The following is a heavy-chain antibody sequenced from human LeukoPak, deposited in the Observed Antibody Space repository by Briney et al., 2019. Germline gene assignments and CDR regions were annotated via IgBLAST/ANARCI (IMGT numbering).Heavy chain of an antibody. CDR3: ARDHNWGPDY. CDR1: GFTFSRYW. CDR2: IKQDGSEK. Sequence: GGSLRLSCAASGFTFSRYWMSWVRQAPGKGLEWVANIKQDGSEKDYVDSVKGRFTISRDNAKNSLYLQMNSLTAEDTAVYYCARDHNWGPDYWGQGTLVLVSS. J-gene: IGHJ4*02. V-gene: IGHV3-7*03. D-gene: IGHD7-27*01.